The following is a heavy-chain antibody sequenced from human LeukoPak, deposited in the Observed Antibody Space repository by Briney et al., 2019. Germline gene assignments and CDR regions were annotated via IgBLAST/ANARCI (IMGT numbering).Heavy chain of an antibody. Sequence: GGSLRLSCAASRFTFSSYSMNWVRQAPGKGLEWVSSISSSSSYIHYADSVKGRFTISRDNAKNSLFLQMNSLRAEDTAVYYCAGINDYGDPTGAFDIWGQGTMVTVSS. V-gene: IGHV3-21*01. CDR1: RFTFSSYS. CDR3: AGINDYGDPTGAFDI. D-gene: IGHD4-17*01. CDR2: ISSSSSYI. J-gene: IGHJ3*02.